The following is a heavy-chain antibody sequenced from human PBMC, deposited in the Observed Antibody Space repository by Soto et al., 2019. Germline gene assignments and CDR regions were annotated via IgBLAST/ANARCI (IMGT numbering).Heavy chain of an antibody. V-gene: IGHV1-3*05. J-gene: IGHJ4*02. D-gene: IGHD2-21*02. CDR3: ARSIVVVTALDY. CDR2: INAGNGNT. CDR1: GYTFTSYA. Sequence: QVQLVQSGAEEKKPGASVKVSCKASGYTFTSYAMHWVRQAPGQSLDWMGWINAGNGNTKYSQKFQGRVTITRDTSASTAYMELSSLRSEDTAVYYCARSIVVVTALDYWGQGTLVTVSS.